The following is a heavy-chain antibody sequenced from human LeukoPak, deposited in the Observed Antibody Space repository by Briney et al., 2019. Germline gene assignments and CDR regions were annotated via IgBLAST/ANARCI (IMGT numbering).Heavy chain of an antibody. Sequence: GESLKISGMGSGYNFTTYWIDWVRQVPGKGLEWMGLIRPADSQTRYNPSFQGQVTLSDDKSINTAYLQWSSLRPSDTAMYYCARRLLTGGFDIWGQGTEVTVSS. J-gene: IGHJ3*02. V-gene: IGHV5-51*01. CDR2: IRPADSQT. D-gene: IGHD4/OR15-4a*01. CDR1: GYNFTTYW. CDR3: ARRLLTGGFDI.